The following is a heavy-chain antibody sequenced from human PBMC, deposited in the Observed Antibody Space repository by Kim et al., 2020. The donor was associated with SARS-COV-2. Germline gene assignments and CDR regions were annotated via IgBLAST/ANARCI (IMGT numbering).Heavy chain of an antibody. CDR1: GFTFSSYS. D-gene: IGHD3-10*01. CDR3: AREKGWVRGVPVGMDV. V-gene: IGHV3-48*02. Sequence: GGSLRLSCAASGFTFSSYSMNWVRQAPGKGLEWVSYISSSSVTTYYADSVKGRFTISRDNAKNSLHLQMNSLRDEDTAVYYCAREKGWVRGVPVGMDVWGQGTTVIVSS. J-gene: IGHJ6*02. CDR2: ISSSSVTT.